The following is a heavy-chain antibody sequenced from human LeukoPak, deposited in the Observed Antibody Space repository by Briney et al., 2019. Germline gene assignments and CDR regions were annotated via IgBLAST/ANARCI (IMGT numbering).Heavy chain of an antibody. CDR3: ARRVSNWFDP. CDR2: ISPYNGNT. V-gene: IGHV1-18*04. CDR1: GYTFTSYN. Sequence: ASVKVSCKASGYTFTSYNIIWVRQAPGQGLEWMAWISPYNGNTNYAQNLQGRVTLTLDTSTTTAYMELRSLRSDDTDVYYCARRVSNWFDPWGQGTLVTVSS. J-gene: IGHJ5*02.